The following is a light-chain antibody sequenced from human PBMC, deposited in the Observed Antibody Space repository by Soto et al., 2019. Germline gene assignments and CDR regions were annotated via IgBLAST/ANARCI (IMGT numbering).Light chain of an antibody. V-gene: IGKV3-20*01. J-gene: IGKJ1*01. CDR2: GAS. CDR3: QQYMSSVT. Sequence: EIVLTQSPGSLSLSPGQRATLSCRASQSVDTTFFAWYQKKPGQAPRLLIYGASKRATGILDGFSGSGSGTDFTLIISRLEPEDFAVYYCQQYMSSVTFGQGTKVEIK. CDR1: QSVDTTF.